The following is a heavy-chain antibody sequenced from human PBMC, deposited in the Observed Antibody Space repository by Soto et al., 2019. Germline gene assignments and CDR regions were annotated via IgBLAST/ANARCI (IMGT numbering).Heavy chain of an antibody. D-gene: IGHD1-26*01. CDR3: ARVDTSMGATCVSY. Sequence: ASETLSLPCTVSGGSISSGGYFWSWIRQQPGKGLEWIGYIYYSGSTYYNPSLKSRVTISVDTSKNQFSLKLSSVTAADAAVYYCARVDTSMGATCVSYWGQGTLVTVSS. CDR1: GGSISSGGYF. J-gene: IGHJ4*02. V-gene: IGHV4-31*03. CDR2: IYYSGST.